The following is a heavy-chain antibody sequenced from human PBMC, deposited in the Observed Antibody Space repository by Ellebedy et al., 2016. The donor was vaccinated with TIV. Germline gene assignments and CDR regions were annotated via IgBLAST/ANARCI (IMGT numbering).Heavy chain of an antibody. V-gene: IGHV3-23*01. D-gene: IGHD3-22*01. CDR2: ISSSGVST. CDR1: GFTFRNFA. J-gene: IGHJ4*02. CDR3: VILDSSGYYYGRFDY. Sequence: GESLKISCAASGFTFRNFAMTWVRQAPGKGLEWVSSISSSGVSTDYADSVRGRVTISRDNSKNTLYLQMNSLRADDSAVYYCVILDSSGYYYGRFDYWGQGTLVTVSS.